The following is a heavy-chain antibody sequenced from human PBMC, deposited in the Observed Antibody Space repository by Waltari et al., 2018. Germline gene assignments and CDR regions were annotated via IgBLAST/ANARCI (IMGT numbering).Heavy chain of an antibody. D-gene: IGHD3-3*01. V-gene: IGHV4-38-2*02. CDR2: IYHSGST. CDR1: GYSISRGYY. Sequence: QVQLQESGPGLVKPSETLSLTCTVSGYSISRGYYWGWIRQPPGKGLEWIGSIYHSGSTYYNPSLKSRVTISVDTSKNQFSLKLSSVTAADTAVYYCARLTDFWSGYYDYWGQGTLVTVSS. CDR3: ARLTDFWSGYYDY. J-gene: IGHJ4*02.